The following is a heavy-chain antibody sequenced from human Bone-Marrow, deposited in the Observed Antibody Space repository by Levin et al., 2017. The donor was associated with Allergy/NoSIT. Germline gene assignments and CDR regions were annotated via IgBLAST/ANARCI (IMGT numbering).Heavy chain of an antibody. V-gene: IGHV3-21*01. CDR2: ISSSSSYI. D-gene: IGHD1-20*01. Sequence: GGSLRLSCAASGFTFSTYVIHWVRQAPGKGLEWVSSISSSSSYIYYADSVKGRFTISRDNGKNTVYLQMNSLRTEDTAVYYCAREQQTYGTTVTDKLHDWGQGTLVTVSS. CDR3: AREQQTYGTTVTDKLHD. J-gene: IGHJ4*02. CDR1: GFTFSTYV.